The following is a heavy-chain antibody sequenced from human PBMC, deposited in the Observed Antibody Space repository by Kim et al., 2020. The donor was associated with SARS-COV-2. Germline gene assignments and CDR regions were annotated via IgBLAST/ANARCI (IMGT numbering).Heavy chain of an antibody. CDR3: ARDSYIVSRTGPTLHYGMDV. V-gene: IGHV1-18*01. CDR2: ITSYNGNT. J-gene: IGHJ6*02. Sequence: ASVKVSCKASGYTFTSYGISWVRQAPGQGLEWMGWITSYNGNTNYAQKFQGRVTMTTDTSTSTVYMEVRSLRSDDTAVYYCARDSYIVSRTGPTLHYGMDVWGQGTPVTVSS. D-gene: IGHD5-12*01. CDR1: GYTFTSYG.